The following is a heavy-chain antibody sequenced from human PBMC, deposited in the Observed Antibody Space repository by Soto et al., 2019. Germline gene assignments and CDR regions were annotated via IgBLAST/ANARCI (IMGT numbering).Heavy chain of an antibody. V-gene: IGHV4-59*01. D-gene: IGHD5-12*01. Sequence: SETLSLTCTVSGGSISSYYWSWIRQPPGKGLEWIGYIYYSGSTNYNPSLKSRVTISVDTSKNQYSLKLSSVTAADTAVYYCARGSEYSGYDTYYYYYMDVWGKGTTVTVSS. CDR1: GGSISSYY. CDR2: IYYSGST. CDR3: ARGSEYSGYDTYYYYYMDV. J-gene: IGHJ6*03.